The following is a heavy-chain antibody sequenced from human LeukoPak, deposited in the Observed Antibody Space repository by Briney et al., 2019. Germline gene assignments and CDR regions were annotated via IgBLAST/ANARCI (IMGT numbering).Heavy chain of an antibody. Sequence: GGSLRLSCAASGFTFSSYWMSWVRQAPGKGLEWVANIKQDGSEKYYVDSVKGRFTISRDNAKNSLYLQMNSLRAEDTAVYYCAREDKIAVAGYYFDYWGQGTLVTVSS. J-gene: IGHJ4*02. CDR2: IKQDGSEK. CDR1: GFTFSSYW. CDR3: AREDKIAVAGYYFDY. D-gene: IGHD6-19*01. V-gene: IGHV3-7*01.